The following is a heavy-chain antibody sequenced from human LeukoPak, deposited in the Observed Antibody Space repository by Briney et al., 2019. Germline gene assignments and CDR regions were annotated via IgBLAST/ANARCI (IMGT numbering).Heavy chain of an antibody. CDR3: ARDLYGRRDYGDNNWFDP. J-gene: IGHJ5*02. V-gene: IGHV4-31*03. CDR2: IYYSGST. D-gene: IGHD4-17*01. Sequence: PSETLSLTCTVSGGSISSGGYYWSWIRQHPGKGLGWIGYIYYSGSTYYNPSLKSRVTISVDTSKNQFSLKLSSVTAADTAVYYCARDLYGRRDYGDNNWFDPWGQGTLVTVSS. CDR1: GGSISSGGYY.